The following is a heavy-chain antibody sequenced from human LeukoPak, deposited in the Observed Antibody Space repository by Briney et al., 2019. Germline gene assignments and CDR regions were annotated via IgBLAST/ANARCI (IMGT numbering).Heavy chain of an antibody. CDR2: ISGSGGST. CDR3: ANASPHLAGGNYFDY. V-gene: IGHV3-23*01. CDR1: GFTFSSYA. J-gene: IGHJ4*02. Sequence: GGSLRRSCAASGFTFSSYAMSWVRQAPGKGLEWVSAISGSGGSTYYADSVKGRFTISRDNSKNTLYLQMNSLRGEDTAVYYCANASPHLAGGNYFDYWGQGALVTVSS. D-gene: IGHD1-26*01.